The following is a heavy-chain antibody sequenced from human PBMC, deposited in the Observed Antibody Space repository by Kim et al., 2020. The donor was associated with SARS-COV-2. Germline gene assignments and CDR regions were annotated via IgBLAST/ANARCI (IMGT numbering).Heavy chain of an antibody. V-gene: IGHV3-7*01. CDR3: ARESFDY. J-gene: IGHJ4*02. Sequence: DGTERHYVGSVEGRFTISRDNAKRSLFLHMNSLRVEDTAVYYCARESFDYWGQGNLVTVSS. CDR2: DGTER.